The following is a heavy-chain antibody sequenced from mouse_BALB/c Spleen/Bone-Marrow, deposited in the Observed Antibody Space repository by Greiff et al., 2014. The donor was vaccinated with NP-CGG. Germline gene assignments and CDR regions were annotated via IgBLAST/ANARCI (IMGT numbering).Heavy chain of an antibody. V-gene: IGHV5-17*02. CDR1: GFTLSSFG. J-gene: IGHJ4*01. CDR3: VRSYDSYAMAF. CDR2: ISSGSSTI. D-gene: IGHD2-10*02. Sequence: DVHLVESGGGLAQPGGSRKLSCAASGFTLSSFGMHWVRQAPEKGLEWVAYISSGSSTIYYADTVKGRFTISRDNPKNTLFLQMTSLRSEDTAMYYCVRSYDSYAMAFWGQGTSVTVSS.